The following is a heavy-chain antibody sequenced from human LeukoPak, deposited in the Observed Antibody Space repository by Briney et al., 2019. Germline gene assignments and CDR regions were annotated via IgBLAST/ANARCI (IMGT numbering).Heavy chain of an antibody. J-gene: IGHJ4*02. V-gene: IGHV3-48*01. CDR1: GFTFNNFA. CDR3: ARDHYSGYVYQFDY. CDR2: ISRSGSTT. D-gene: IGHD5-12*01. Sequence: PGGSLRLSCAASGFTFNNFAMDWVRQAPGKGLQWLSYISRSGSTTYYEDSVKGRFTISRDSATQSVFLQMNSLRADDTAVYYCARDHYSGYVYQFDYWGQGTLVTVSS.